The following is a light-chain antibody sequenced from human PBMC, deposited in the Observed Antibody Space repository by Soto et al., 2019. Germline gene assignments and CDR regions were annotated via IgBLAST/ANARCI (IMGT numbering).Light chain of an antibody. Sequence: QSVLTQPASLSAPPGEKVTISCSGRGSNIGRNYVSWYRQFPGTAPQLLIYDDSTRHSGVPDRLSGSRYGTSASLAIAGRQPGDEAVYYCGTWDESLGAGVFGGGTQLTFL. CDR3: GTWDESLGAGV. J-gene: IGLJ2*01. CDR2: DDS. V-gene: IGLV1-51*01. CDR1: GSNIGRNY.